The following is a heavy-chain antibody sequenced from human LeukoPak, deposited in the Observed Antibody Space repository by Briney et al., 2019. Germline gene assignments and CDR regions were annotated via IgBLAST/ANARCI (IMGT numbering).Heavy chain of an antibody. CDR1: GGSLSGYY. D-gene: IGHD2-15*01. CDR2: INHRGTT. Sequence: SETLSLTCAVYGGSLSGYYWTWIRQPPGKGLEWIGEINHRGTTNYNPSLKSRVTMSEDTSKNQFSLKLSSVTAADTAVYYCARCVSGQCPAAEYWGQGTLVTVSS. V-gene: IGHV4-34*01. CDR3: ARCVSGQCPAAEY. J-gene: IGHJ4*02.